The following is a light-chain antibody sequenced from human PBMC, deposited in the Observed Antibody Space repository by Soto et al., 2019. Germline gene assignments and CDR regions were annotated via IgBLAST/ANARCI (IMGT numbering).Light chain of an antibody. J-gene: IGLJ3*02. V-gene: IGLV1-40*01. CDR3: QSYDTSVSGARV. CDR2: RNH. CDR1: RSNIGAGYD. Sequence: QSVLTQPPSVSGAPGQRVTISCTGTRSNIGAGYDVHWYQQNPGTAPKLLIYRNHDRPSGVPDRFSGSKSGTSASLTITGLQAEDEADYYCQSYDTSVSGARVFGGGTKLTVL.